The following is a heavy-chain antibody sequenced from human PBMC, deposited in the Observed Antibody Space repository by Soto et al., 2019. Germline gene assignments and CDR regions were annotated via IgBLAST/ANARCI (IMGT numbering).Heavy chain of an antibody. V-gene: IGHV3-7*01. J-gene: IGHJ4*02. D-gene: IGHD6-25*01. CDR2: INQDESEK. CDR1: GFNFGVFW. Sequence: EVQLVESGGGLVQPGGSLRLSCAASGFNFGVFWMGWVRQAPGKGLEWVADINQDESEKYYVDSVKGRFIISRDNTKTSLNLQMYSLTAEDTAAYYCARASSPDQAAIGVGTHWGQGTLVTVSS. CDR3: ARASSPDQAAIGVGTH.